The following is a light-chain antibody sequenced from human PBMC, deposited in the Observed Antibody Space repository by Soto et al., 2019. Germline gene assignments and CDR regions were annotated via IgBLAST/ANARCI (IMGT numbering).Light chain of an antibody. CDR1: ETISTN. V-gene: IGKV3-15*01. Sequence: EIVLTQSPATLSVSPGARATLSCRATETISTNLAWFQRKPGQPPRLLIYGSSTRATGVPDRFSGSGAGTEFTLTISSLQSEDVALYYCQQYSNWPPAITVGQGTRLEIK. CDR2: GSS. CDR3: QQYSNWPPAIT. J-gene: IGKJ5*01.